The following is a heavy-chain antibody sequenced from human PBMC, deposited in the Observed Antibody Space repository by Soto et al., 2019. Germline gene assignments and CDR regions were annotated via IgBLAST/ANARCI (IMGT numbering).Heavy chain of an antibody. V-gene: IGHV6-1*01. J-gene: IGHJ6*03. CDR2: TYYRSKWYN. CDR1: GDSVSSNSAA. D-gene: IGHD6-6*01. Sequence: QSQTLSLTCAISGDSVSSNSAAWNWIRQSPSRGLEWLGRTYYRSKWYNDYAVSVKSRITINPDTSKNQFSLQLNSVTPEDTAVYYCARVISHKGAARPPGGWYMDVWGKGTTVTVSS. CDR3: ARVISHKGAARPPGGWYMDV.